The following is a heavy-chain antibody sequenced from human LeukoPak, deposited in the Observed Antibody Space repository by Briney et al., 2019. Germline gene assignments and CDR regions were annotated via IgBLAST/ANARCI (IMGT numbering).Heavy chain of an antibody. V-gene: IGHV1-8*01. D-gene: IGHD3-16*02. CDR3: ATVVITFGGVIVHFDY. CDR1: GHTFASYD. J-gene: IGHJ4*02. Sequence: ASVKVSCKASGHTFASYDINWVRQATGQGLEWMGWMNPNSDNTGYAQKFQGRVTMTRNTSISTAYMELSSLRSEDTAVYYCATVVITFGGVIVHFDYWGQGTLVTVSS. CDR2: MNPNSDNT.